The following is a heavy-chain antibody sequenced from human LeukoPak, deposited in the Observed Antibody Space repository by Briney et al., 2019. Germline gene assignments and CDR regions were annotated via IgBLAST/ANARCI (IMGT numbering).Heavy chain of an antibody. CDR1: GFTFSSYS. CDR3: ARSVRGYERCEDY. Sequence: PGGSLRLSCAASGFTFSSYSMNWVRQAPGKGLEWVSYISSSSTIYYADSVKGRFTISRGNAKNSLYLQMNSLRDEDTAVYYCARSVRGYERCEDYWGQGTLVTVSS. CDR2: ISSSSTI. V-gene: IGHV3-48*02. J-gene: IGHJ4*02. D-gene: IGHD5-12*01.